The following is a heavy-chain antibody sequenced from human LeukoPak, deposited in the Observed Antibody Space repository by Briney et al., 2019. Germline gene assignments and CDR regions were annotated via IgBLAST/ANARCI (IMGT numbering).Heavy chain of an antibody. J-gene: IGHJ4*02. D-gene: IGHD3-9*01. CDR2: IYSGGST. Sequence: GGSLRLSCAASGFTLSSNYMSWVRQAPGKGLEWVSVIYSGGSTYYADAVKGRFTISRHNSENTLYLQMNSLRHEDTAVYYCARGGYFGEDHFDFWGQGTLVTVSS. CDR3: ARGGYFGEDHFDF. CDR1: GFTLSSNY. V-gene: IGHV3-53*04.